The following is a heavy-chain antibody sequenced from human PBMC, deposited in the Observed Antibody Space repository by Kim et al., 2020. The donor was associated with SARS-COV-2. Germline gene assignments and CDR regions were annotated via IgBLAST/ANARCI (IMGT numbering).Heavy chain of an antibody. D-gene: IGHD1-26*01. J-gene: IGHJ4*02. CDR2: ISSGDSST. CDR3: ARDGTGDLPHDY. CDR1: GFSVSNYW. V-gene: IGHV3-74*01. Sequence: GGSLRLSCAASGFSVSNYWMHWVRQAPGKGLEWVARISSGDSSTKYADSVQGRFTISRDNARNTVYLQMNSLRIEDTAMYYCARDGTGDLPHDYWGQGTLVTVSS.